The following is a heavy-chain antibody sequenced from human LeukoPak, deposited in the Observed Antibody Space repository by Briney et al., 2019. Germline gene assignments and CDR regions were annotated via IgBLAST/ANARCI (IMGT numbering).Heavy chain of an antibody. CDR3: ARRSVDIVATIRDDY. Sequence: ASVKVSCKASGYTFTSYYMHWVRQAPGQGLEWMGIINPSGGSTSYAQKFQGRVTMTRDMSTSTVYMELSSLRSDDTAVYYCARRSVDIVATIRDDYWGQGTLVTVSS. CDR2: INPSGGST. V-gene: IGHV1-46*01. J-gene: IGHJ4*02. D-gene: IGHD5-12*01. CDR1: GYTFTSYY.